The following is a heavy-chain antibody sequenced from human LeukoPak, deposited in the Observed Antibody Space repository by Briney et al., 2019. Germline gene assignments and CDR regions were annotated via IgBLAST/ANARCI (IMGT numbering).Heavy chain of an antibody. Sequence: SETLSLTCAVYGGSFSGYYWTWIRQPPGKGLEWIGEIYHSGSTNYNPSLKSRVTISVDTSKNQFSLKLSSVTAADTAVYYCARVGSQIAVAGGGYFDYWGQGTLVTVSS. CDR1: GGSFSGYY. V-gene: IGHV4-34*01. CDR3: ARVGSQIAVAGGGYFDY. J-gene: IGHJ4*02. CDR2: IYHSGST. D-gene: IGHD6-19*01.